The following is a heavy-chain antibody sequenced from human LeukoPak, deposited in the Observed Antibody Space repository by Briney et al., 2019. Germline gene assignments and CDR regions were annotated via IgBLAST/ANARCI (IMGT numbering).Heavy chain of an antibody. V-gene: IGHV3-30-3*01. CDR3: ARDLDHYFDY. Sequence: GGSLRLSCEASGFTFRSYAMHWVRQAPGKGLEWVAVISYDGSNKYYADSVKGRFTISRDNSKNTLYLQMNSLRAEDTAVYYCARDLDHYFDYWGQGTLVTVSS. CDR1: GFTFRSYA. J-gene: IGHJ4*02. CDR2: ISYDGSNK.